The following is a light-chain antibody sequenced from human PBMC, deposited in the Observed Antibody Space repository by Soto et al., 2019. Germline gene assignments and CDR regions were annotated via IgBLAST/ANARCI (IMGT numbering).Light chain of an antibody. Sequence: EIVLTQSPGTLSLSPGERATLSCRASQSISSTYLAWYQQKPGQAPRLLIYAASSRATGIPDRFSGSGSGTDFTLTINRLEPEDFAVYYCQHYGGSPRTFGQGTKLEIK. J-gene: IGKJ2*01. CDR2: AAS. CDR3: QHYGGSPRT. CDR1: QSISSTY. V-gene: IGKV3-20*01.